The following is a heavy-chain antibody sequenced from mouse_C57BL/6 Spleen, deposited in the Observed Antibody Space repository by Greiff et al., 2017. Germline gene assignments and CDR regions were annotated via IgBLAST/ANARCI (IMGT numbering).Heavy chain of an antibody. CDR3: ARSGYSNYDFDY. CDR1: GYTFTSYW. D-gene: IGHD2-5*01. V-gene: IGHV1-55*01. J-gene: IGHJ2*01. CDR2: IYPGSGST. Sequence: QVQLQQPGAELVKPGASVKMSCKASGYTFTSYWITWVKQRPGQGLEWIGDIYPGSGSTNYNEKFKSKATLTVDTSSSTAYMQLSSLTSEDSAVYYCARSGYSNYDFDYWGQGTTLTVSS.